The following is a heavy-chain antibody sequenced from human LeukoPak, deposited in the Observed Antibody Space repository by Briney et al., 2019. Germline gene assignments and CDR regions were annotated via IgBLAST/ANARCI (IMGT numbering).Heavy chain of an antibody. CDR2: ISGSGGRT. V-gene: IGHV3-23*01. CDR3: AKGLHCSGGSCYSGWFDP. CDR1: GFTFSSYA. J-gene: IGHJ5*02. D-gene: IGHD2-15*01. Sequence: GGSLRLSCAASGFTFSSYAMSWVRQAPGKGLEWVSAISGSGGRTYCADSVKGRFASSRDNSKNTLYLQMNSLRAEDTAVYYCAKGLHCSGGSCYSGWFDPWGQGTLVTVSS.